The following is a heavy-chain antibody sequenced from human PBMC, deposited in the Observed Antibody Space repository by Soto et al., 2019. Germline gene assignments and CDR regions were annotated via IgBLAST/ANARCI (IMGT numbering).Heavy chain of an antibody. Sequence: VQLVESGGALVKPGGSLRLSCAASGFTFSNAWMSWVRQAPGKGLEWVGRIKSKTDGGTTDYAAAVEGRFTISREASKNTVYLQMDSLKTEDTAVYYCATKRTGITTIGPGYWGQGTLVTVSS. CDR3: ATKRTGITTIGPGY. J-gene: IGHJ4*02. CDR1: GFTFSNAW. V-gene: IGHV3-15*02. CDR2: IKSKTDGGTT. D-gene: IGHD1-20*01.